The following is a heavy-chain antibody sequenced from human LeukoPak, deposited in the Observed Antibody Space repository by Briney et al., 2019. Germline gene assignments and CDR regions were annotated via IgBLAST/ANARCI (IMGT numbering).Heavy chain of an antibody. CDR3: ARAEYDFWSGYYPGVDYYYMDV. D-gene: IGHD3-3*01. J-gene: IGHJ6*03. V-gene: IGHV1-2*02. CDR1: GYTFTGYY. Sequence: ASVKVSCKASGYTFTGYYMNWVRQAPGQGLEWMGWINPNSGGTNYAQKFQGRVTMTRDTSISTAYMELSRLRSDDTAVYYCARAEYDFWSGYYPGVDYYYMDVWGKGTTVTVS. CDR2: INPNSGGT.